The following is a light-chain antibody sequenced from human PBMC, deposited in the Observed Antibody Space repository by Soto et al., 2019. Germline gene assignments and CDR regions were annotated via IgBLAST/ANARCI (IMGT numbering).Light chain of an antibody. CDR2: DVS. CDR3: SSHTSSSTLLYV. CDR1: SSDVGGYNY. J-gene: IGLJ1*01. Sequence: QSALTQPASVSGSPGQSITISCTGTSSDVGGYNYVSWYQQHPGKAPKLMIYDVSTRPSGVSNRFSGSKSGNTASLTISGLQAEDEADYYCSSHTSSSTLLYVFGTGTKVTVL. V-gene: IGLV2-14*01.